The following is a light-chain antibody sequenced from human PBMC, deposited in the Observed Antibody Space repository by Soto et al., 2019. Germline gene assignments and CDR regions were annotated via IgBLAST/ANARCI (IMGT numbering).Light chain of an antibody. CDR1: TSSIGRNY. CDR2: RNN. Sequence: QSVLTQPPSASGTPGQRVTISCSGGTSSIGRNYVYWYQQLPGTAPKLVIYRNNQRPSGVPDRFSGSKSGTSASLAIRGLRSEDEADYYCASWEDSLNGWVIGGGTKLTVL. CDR3: ASWEDSLNGWV. J-gene: IGLJ3*02. V-gene: IGLV1-47*01.